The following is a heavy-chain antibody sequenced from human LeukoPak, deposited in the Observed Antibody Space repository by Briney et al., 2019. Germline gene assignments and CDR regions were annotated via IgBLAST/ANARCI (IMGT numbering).Heavy chain of an antibody. Sequence: PSETLSLTCNVSGGSISSTSYYWGWIRQPPGKGLEWLGNVYYTGTTYYNPSLKSRVTISVDTSNNQFSLRLSSVTAADTAVYYCARRPRGITFGGHPDYWGQGTLVTVSS. CDR3: ARRPRGITFGGHPDY. CDR2: VYYTGTT. J-gene: IGHJ4*02. V-gene: IGHV4-39*07. CDR1: GGSISSTSYY. D-gene: IGHD3-16*01.